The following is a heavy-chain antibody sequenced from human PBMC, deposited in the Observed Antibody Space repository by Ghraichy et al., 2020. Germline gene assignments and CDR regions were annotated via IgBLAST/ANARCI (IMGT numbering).Heavy chain of an antibody. D-gene: IGHD2-21*01. CDR2: ITGLSSTI. V-gene: IGHV3-48*02. J-gene: IGHJ3*02. Sequence: GESLNISCVASGFTFSRYNMNWVRQAPGRGLEWVSFITGLSSTIYYADSVKGRFTISRDNAKNSLYLQMNSLRDEDTAVYYCARAYSLSLDAFDIWGPGTKVTVSS. CDR1: GFTFSRYN. CDR3: ARAYSLSLDAFDI.